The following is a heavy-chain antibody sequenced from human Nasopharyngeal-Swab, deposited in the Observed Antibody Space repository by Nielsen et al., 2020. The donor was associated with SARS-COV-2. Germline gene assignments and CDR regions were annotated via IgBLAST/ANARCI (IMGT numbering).Heavy chain of an antibody. J-gene: IGHJ3*02. CDR2: IYYSGSS. CDR3: ARGVPRVTRGAFDI. CDR1: GGSISSYY. Sequence: SETLSLTCTVSGGSISSYYWSWIRQSPGKGLEWIGYIYYSGSSNYNPSLKSRVTISVDTSKNQFSLKLSSVTAADTAVYYCARGVPRVTRGAFDIWGQGTMVTVSS. D-gene: IGHD2-2*01. V-gene: IGHV4-59*12.